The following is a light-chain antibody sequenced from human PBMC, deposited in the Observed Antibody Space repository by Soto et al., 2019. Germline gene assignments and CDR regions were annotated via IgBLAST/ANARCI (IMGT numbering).Light chain of an antibody. V-gene: IGKV1-5*01. CDR3: QQYNSYSPTLT. J-gene: IGKJ4*01. CDR1: QSISSW. Sequence: DIQMTQSPSTLSASVGDRVTITCRASQSISSWLAWYQQKPGKAPKLLIYVASSLESGVPSRFSGSGSGTEFTLTISSLQPDDFATYYCQQYNSYSPTLTFGGGTKVEIK. CDR2: VAS.